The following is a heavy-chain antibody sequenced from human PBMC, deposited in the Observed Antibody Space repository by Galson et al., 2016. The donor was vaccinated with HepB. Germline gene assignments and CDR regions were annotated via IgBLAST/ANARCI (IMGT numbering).Heavy chain of an antibody. CDR1: GYTFTNNG. D-gene: IGHD6-13*01. V-gene: IGHV1-18*01. J-gene: IGHJ4*02. Sequence: SVKVSCKASGYTFTNNGISWVRQAPGQGLEWMGWISARSGNTNYAQKFQGRLSLTKDTSASTVDMELRSLRFDDTAMYYCARDRDAALDYWGQGALVTLSS. CDR3: ARDRDAALDY. CDR2: ISARSGNT.